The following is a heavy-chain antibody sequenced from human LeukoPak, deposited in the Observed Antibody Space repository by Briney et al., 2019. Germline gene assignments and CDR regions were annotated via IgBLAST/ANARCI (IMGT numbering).Heavy chain of an antibody. D-gene: IGHD3-10*01. J-gene: IGHJ4*02. Sequence: PSETLSLTCTVSGGSISSGGYYWSWIRQHPGKGLEWIGYIYYSGSTYYNPSLKSRVTISVDTSKNQFSLKLSSVTAADTAVYYCARGGFGEVPVAFDYWGQGTLVTVSS. V-gene: IGHV4-31*03. CDR2: IYYSGST. CDR3: ARGGFGEVPVAFDY. CDR1: GGSISSGGYY.